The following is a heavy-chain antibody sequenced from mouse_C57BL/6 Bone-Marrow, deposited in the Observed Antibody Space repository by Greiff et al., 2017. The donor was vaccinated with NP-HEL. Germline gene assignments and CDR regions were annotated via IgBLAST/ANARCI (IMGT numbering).Heavy chain of an antibody. CDR3: ARYWDY. CDR1: GYTFTDYY. CDR2: INPNNGGT. V-gene: IGHV1-26*01. Sequence: EVQLQQSGPELVKPGASVKISCKASGYTFTDYYMNWVKQSHGKSLEWIGDINPNNGGTSYNQKFKGKATLTVDKSSSTAYMELRSLTSDDSAVYYCARYWDYWGQGTTLTVSS. J-gene: IGHJ2*01.